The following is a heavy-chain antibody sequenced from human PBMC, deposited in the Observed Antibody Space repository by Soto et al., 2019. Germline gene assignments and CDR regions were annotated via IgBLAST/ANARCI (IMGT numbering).Heavy chain of an antibody. CDR1: GFTFSSYG. CDR3: AKDRWRNRGPHYYYYGMDV. J-gene: IGHJ6*02. CDR2: ISYDGSNK. Sequence: GGSLRLSCAASGFTFSSYGMHWVRQAPGKGLEWVAVISYDGSNKYYADSVKGRFTISRDNSKNTLYLQMNSPRAEDTAVYYCAKDRWRNRGPHYYYYGMDVWGQGTTVTVSS. V-gene: IGHV3-30*18. D-gene: IGHD2-15*01.